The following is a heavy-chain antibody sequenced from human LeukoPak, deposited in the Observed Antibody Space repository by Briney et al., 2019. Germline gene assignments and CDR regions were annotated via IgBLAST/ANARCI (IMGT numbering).Heavy chain of an antibody. V-gene: IGHV3-15*01. CDR3: TTGAPYYDILTGYDKYYYYYIDV. Sequence: GGSLRLSRAASVLTFSNAWMSWVRQAPGKGLEWMGRIKRTTDGATTDYAAPVRGRFSISREDSKSTLFLQMNSLKTEDTGVYYCTTGAPYYDILTGYDKYYYYYIDVWGKGTTVIVSS. CDR1: VLTFSNAW. CDR2: IKRTTDGATT. D-gene: IGHD3-9*01. J-gene: IGHJ6*03.